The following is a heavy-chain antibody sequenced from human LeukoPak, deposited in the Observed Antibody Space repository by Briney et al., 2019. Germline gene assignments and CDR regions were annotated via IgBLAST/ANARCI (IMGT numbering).Heavy chain of an antibody. CDR2: IYRSGGT. CDR1: GDSISTYY. Sequence: SETLSLTCTVSGDSISTYYWNWIRQPAGKGLEWIGRIYRSGGTNYNPSLESRLTMSVDTSKNQFSLNLKSVTAADTAVYYCARDPGMERFGVVFDYWGQGALVTVSS. D-gene: IGHD3-10*01. J-gene: IGHJ4*02. V-gene: IGHV4-4*07. CDR3: ARDPGMERFGVVFDY.